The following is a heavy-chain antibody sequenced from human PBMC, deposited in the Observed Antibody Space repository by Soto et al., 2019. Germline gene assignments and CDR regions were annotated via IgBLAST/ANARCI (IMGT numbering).Heavy chain of an antibody. Sequence: EVQLVESGGGLVKPGGSLRLSCAASALTFSTYSMYWVRQAPGKGLEWVSSISSSSSSIYYADSVRGRFTISRDNAKNSLSLKRNSLRAEDTAMYYWAKDNGYDAAPLDYWGQETLVTVSS. CDR2: ISSSSSSI. J-gene: IGHJ4*02. CDR1: ALTFSTYS. D-gene: IGHD5-12*01. CDR3: AKDNGYDAAPLDY. V-gene: IGHV3-21*01.